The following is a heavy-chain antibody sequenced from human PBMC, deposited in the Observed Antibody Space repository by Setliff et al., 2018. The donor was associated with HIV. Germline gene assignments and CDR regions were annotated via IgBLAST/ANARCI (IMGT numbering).Heavy chain of an antibody. J-gene: IGHJ1*01. V-gene: IGHV4-34*01. CDR1: GGSFSGHY. CDR2: INHSGST. D-gene: IGHD3-22*01. Sequence: SETLSLTCAVYGGSFSGHYWNWFRQPPGKGLEWIGEINHSGSTNYKSSLKSRVTISADTSKRQFSLKLSSVTAADTAVYYCARLGYNYDSSGHGLWGQVTRSPSPQ. CDR3: ARLGYNYDSSGHGL.